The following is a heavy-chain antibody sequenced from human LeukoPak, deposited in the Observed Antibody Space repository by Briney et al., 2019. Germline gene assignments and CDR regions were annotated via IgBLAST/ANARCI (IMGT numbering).Heavy chain of an antibody. D-gene: IGHD5-24*01. V-gene: IGHV3-33*06. J-gene: IGHJ4*02. CDR1: GFTFSSYG. CDR2: IWYDGSNK. Sequence: PGGSLRLSCAASGFTFSSYGMHWVRQAPGKGLEWVAVIWYDGSNKYYADSVKGRFTISRDNSKNTLYLQMNSLRAEDTAVYYCAKESGYNTPFDYWGQGTLVTVSS. CDR3: AKESGYNTPFDY.